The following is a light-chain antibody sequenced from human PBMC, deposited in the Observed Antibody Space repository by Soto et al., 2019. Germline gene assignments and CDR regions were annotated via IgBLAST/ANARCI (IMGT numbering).Light chain of an antibody. CDR3: QQYNSYRWT. V-gene: IGKV1-5*03. Sequence: DIQMTQSPSTLSASVGDRVTITCRASQSISTWLAWYQQEPGKAPKLLIHKASSLQSGVPSRFSGSGSGTDFTLTISSLHPDDFATYYCQQYNSYRWTFGQGTKVDIK. J-gene: IGKJ1*01. CDR2: KAS. CDR1: QSISTW.